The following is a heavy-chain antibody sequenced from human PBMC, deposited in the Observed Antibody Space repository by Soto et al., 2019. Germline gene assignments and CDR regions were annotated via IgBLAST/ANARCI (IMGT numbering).Heavy chain of an antibody. V-gene: IGHV5-51*01. CDR3: ARLPGVRGVFDGFNV. CDR1: GYSFTSYW. J-gene: IGHJ3*01. Sequence: GESLKISCKGSGYSFTSYWIGWVRQMPGKGLEWMGIIYPGDSDTRYSPSFHGQVTISADKSISTAYLQWSSLKASDTAMYFCARLPGVRGVFDGFNVWGQGTMVTVSS. CDR2: IYPGDSDT. D-gene: IGHD3-10*01.